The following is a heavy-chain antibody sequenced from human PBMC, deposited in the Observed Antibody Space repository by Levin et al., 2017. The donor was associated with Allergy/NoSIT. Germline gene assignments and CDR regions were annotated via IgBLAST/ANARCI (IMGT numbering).Heavy chain of an antibody. D-gene: IGHD6-19*01. Sequence: AASVKVSCAASGFSLGDYWMHWVRQAPGKGLVWVSRINNDGRSTIYADSVRGRFTISRDNAKNTVYLEMNGLRVEDTAVYYCVRTLGWRNPFDSWGQGTLVTVSS. CDR1: GFSLGDYW. J-gene: IGHJ4*02. CDR3: VRTLGWRNPFDS. CDR2: INNDGRST. V-gene: IGHV3-74*01.